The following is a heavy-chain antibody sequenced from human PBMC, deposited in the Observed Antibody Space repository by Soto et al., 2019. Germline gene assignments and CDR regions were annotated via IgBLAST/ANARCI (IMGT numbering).Heavy chain of an antibody. CDR2: IYHGGNT. Sequence: PSETLSLTCAVSGGSISSGGYSWSWVRQPPGKGLEWIGEIYHGGNTNYNPSLKSRVTTSLDKSKNQFSLKLISVTAADTAVYYCASRLRYFIDDMDVWGQGTTVTVSS. V-gene: IGHV4-4*02. CDR3: ASRLRYFIDDMDV. J-gene: IGHJ6*02. CDR1: GGSISSGGYS. D-gene: IGHD3-9*01.